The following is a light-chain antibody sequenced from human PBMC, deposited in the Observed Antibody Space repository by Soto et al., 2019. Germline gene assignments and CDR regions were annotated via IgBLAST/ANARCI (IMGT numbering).Light chain of an antibody. CDR3: SSFAGSNSLHVV. CDR1: SNNVGSYA. Sequence: QSVLTQEASVSGTVGQKVTLSCTGNSNNVGSYAVGWYQQISHGAPKTVMFGESLPSGIPDRFSGSKSGTTLSLTISGLWPEEEADYYCSSFAGSNSLHVVFGGGTKLTVL. V-gene: IGLV2-8*01. CDR2: GES. J-gene: IGLJ2*01.